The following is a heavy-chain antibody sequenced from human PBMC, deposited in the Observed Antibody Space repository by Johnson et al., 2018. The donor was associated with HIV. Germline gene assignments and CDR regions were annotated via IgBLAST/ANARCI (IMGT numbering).Heavy chain of an antibody. V-gene: IGHV3-20*04. Sequence: VQLVESGGGLVQPGGSLRLSCAASGFTFDDYGMSWVRQAPGKGLDWVSGINWNGGSTGYADSVKGRFTISRDNAKNSLYLQMNSLRAEDTALYYCARATYYYDSSGYLGDAFDIWGQGTMVTVSS. CDR1: GFTFDDYG. CDR2: INWNGGST. D-gene: IGHD3-22*01. J-gene: IGHJ3*02. CDR3: ARATYYYDSSGYLGDAFDI.